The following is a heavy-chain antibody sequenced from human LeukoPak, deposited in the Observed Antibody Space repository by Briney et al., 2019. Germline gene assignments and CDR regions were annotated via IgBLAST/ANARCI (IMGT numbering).Heavy chain of an antibody. Sequence: ASVKVPCRASGYTFTAYYIHWVRQAPGQGLEWMGWINPNNGDTTLPQRFQGRVTMTRDTSIITAYMELSRLRSDDTAVYYCARARPYSSSWYVNYWGQGTLVTVSS. CDR2: INPNNGDT. V-gene: IGHV1-2*02. J-gene: IGHJ4*02. D-gene: IGHD6-13*01. CDR1: GYTFTAYY. CDR3: ARARPYSSSWYVNY.